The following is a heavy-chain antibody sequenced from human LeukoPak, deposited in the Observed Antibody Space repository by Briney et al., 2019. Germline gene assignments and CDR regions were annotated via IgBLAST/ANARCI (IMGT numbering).Heavy chain of an antibody. Sequence: GGSLRLSCAASGFTFSSYAMSWVRQAPGKGLEWVSAISGSGGSTYYADSVKGRFTISRDNSKNTLYLQMNSLRAEDTAVYYCARSSSDYVWGSYMDYWGQGTLVTVSS. J-gene: IGHJ4*02. CDR3: ARSSSDYVWGSYMDY. D-gene: IGHD3-16*01. CDR1: GFTFSSYA. CDR2: ISGSGGST. V-gene: IGHV3-23*01.